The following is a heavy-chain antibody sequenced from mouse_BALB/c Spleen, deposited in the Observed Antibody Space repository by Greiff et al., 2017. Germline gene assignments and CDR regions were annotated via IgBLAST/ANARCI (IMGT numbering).Heavy chain of an antibody. CDR2: ISSGSSTI. D-gene: IGHD2-1*01. CDR1: GFTFSSFG. Sequence: EVMLVESGGGLVQPGGSRKLSCAASGFTFSSFGMHWVRQAPEKGLEWVAYISSGSSTIYYADTVKGRFTISRDNPKNTLFLQMTSLRSEDTAMYYCARHGNLDYWGQGTTLTVSS. J-gene: IGHJ2*01. CDR3: ARHGNLDY. V-gene: IGHV5-17*02.